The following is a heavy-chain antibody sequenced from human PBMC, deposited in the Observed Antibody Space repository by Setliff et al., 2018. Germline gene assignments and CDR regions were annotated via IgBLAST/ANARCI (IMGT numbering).Heavy chain of an antibody. CDR1: GGSINEANYY. D-gene: IGHD6-13*01. V-gene: IGHV4-61*09. CDR3: ARGINSVSWTPKY. CDR2: IYTRGST. Sequence: SETLSLTCTVSGGSINEANYYWSWIRQPAGKGLEWIGHIYTRGSTNYNPSLRSRVSISVDTSKNHFSLRLSSVAATDTAVYYCARGINSVSWTPKYWGRGTLVTVSS. J-gene: IGHJ4*02.